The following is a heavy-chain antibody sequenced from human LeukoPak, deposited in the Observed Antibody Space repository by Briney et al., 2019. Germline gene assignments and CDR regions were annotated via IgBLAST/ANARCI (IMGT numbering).Heavy chain of an antibody. CDR1: GYSFTSYW. D-gene: IGHD6-19*01. J-gene: IGHJ3*02. CDR3: ATSQEYSGGWPDAFDI. V-gene: IGHV5-51*01. CDR2: IYPGDSDT. Sequence: GESLKISCKGSGYSFTSYWIGWVRQMPGKGLEWMGIIYPGDSDTRYSPSFQGQVTISADKSISTAYLQWSSLKASDTAMYYCATSQEYSGGWPDAFDIWGQGTMVTVSS.